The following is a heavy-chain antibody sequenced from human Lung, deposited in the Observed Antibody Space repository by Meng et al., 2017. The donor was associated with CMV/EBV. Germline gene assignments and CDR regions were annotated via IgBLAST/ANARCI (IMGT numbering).Heavy chain of an antibody. Sequence: SXKISCTASGFTFDDFAMHWVRQSPGEGLEWVSGISGNTGFIGYADSVKGPFTISKDNAKKTLSLQINTLKAEDTALYYCTKGGGERVTFDAMDVWGQGTTVTVSS. CDR1: GFTFDDFA. J-gene: IGHJ6*02. CDR2: ISGNTGFI. V-gene: IGHV3-9*01. D-gene: IGHD2-21*02. CDR3: TKGGGERVTFDAMDV.